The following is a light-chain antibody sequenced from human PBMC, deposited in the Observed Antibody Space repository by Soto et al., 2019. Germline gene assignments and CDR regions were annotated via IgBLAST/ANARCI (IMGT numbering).Light chain of an antibody. V-gene: IGKV1-27*01. J-gene: IGKJ1*01. CDR1: QGISNY. CDR3: QKYDSAPWT. CDR2: AAS. Sequence: DIEMTQSPSSLSASVRDRVTITCRASQGISNYLAWYQQKPGKVPKLLIYAASTLQAGIPSWFSGSGSGTDFTITISSLQTEDVATYYCQKYDSAPWTFGQGTKVEIK.